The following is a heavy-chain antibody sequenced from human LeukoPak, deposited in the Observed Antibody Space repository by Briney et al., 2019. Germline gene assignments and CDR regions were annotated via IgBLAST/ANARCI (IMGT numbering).Heavy chain of an antibody. CDR2: ASYEGDKK. CDR3: AKDYYDSSGYLLGGAFDI. D-gene: IGHD3-22*01. CDR1: GFTFSSYA. V-gene: IGHV3-30*04. J-gene: IGHJ3*02. Sequence: GGSLRLSCAASGFTFSSYAFHWVRQAPGKGLEWVAFASYEGDKKYYADSVKGRFTISRDNSKNTLYLQMNSLRGEDTAVYYCAKDYYDSSGYLLGGAFDIWGQGTMVTVSS.